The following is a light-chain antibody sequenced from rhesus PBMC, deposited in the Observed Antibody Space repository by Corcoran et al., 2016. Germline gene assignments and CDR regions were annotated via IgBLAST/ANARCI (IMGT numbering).Light chain of an antibody. J-gene: IGKJ4*01. Sequence: DIQMTQSPSSLSASVGDTVTITCRASQGISSWLAWYQQKPGKAPKRLIYKAYSLQSGVPSRFSGSGSWTDFTLTISSLQSEDFATYYCQQYSSRPLTFGGGTKVEIK. CDR3: QQYSSRPLT. V-gene: IGKV1-22*01. CDR1: QGISSW. CDR2: KAY.